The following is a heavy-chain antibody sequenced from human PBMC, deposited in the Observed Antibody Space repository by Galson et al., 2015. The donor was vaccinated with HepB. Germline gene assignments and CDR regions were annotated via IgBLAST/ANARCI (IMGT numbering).Heavy chain of an antibody. J-gene: IGHJ4*02. CDR3: ARHSGTYYDSSGYRRPFDF. V-gene: IGHV4-39*01. D-gene: IGHD3-22*01. Sequence: WIRQPPGKGLEWIGSIYYSGDTYYNPSLNSRITISVDTSRNQFSLKLSSVTAADTSVYYCARHSGTYYDSSGYRRPFDFWGQGTLVTVSS. CDR2: IYYSGDT.